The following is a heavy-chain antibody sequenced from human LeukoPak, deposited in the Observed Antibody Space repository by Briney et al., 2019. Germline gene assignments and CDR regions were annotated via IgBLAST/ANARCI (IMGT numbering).Heavy chain of an antibody. J-gene: IGHJ6*02. Sequence: GGSLRLSCAASGFTFSSYSMNWVRQAPGKGLEWVSSISSSSTYIYHADSVKGRFTIFRDNAKNSLYLQMNSLRAEDTAVYYCARDLLGVSYGMDVWGQGTTVTVSS. CDR2: ISSSSTYI. CDR3: ARDLLGVSYGMDV. D-gene: IGHD2-15*01. V-gene: IGHV3-21*01. CDR1: GFTFSSYS.